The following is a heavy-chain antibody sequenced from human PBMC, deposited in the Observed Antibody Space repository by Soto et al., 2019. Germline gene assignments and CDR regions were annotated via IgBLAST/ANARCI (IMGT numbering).Heavy chain of an antibody. CDR2: ISGSGGST. J-gene: IGHJ4*02. CDR1: GFTFSSFA. D-gene: IGHD6-19*01. V-gene: IGHV3-23*01. CDR3: AKDRIAVAGSWGNFDY. Sequence: PGGSLRLSCAASGFTFSSFAMSWVRQDPGKGLEWVSSISGSGGSTYYADSMKGRFTISRDNSKNTLYVQMNSLRAEDTAVYYCAKDRIAVAGSWGNFDYWGLGTLVTVSS.